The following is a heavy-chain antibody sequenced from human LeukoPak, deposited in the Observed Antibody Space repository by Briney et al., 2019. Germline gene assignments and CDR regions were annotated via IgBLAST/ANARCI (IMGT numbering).Heavy chain of an antibody. D-gene: IGHD4-17*01. J-gene: IGHJ4*02. V-gene: IGHV1-69*13. Sequence: LAASVKVSCKASGGTFSSYAISWVRQAPGQGLEWMGGIIPIFGTANYAQKFQGRVTITADESTSTAYMELSSLRSEDTAVYYCARGLGGDYGDYDYWGQGTLVTVSS. CDR1: GGTFSSYA. CDR2: IIPIFGTA. CDR3: ARGLGGDYGDYDY.